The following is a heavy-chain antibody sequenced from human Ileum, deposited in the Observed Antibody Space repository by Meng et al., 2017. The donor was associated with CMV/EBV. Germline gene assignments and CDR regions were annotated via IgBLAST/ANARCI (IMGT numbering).Heavy chain of an antibody. CDR1: GFTFSSYT. CDR3: ARRSPSTNLDY. J-gene: IGHJ4*02. V-gene: IGHV3-30-3*01. Sequence: GGSLRLSCAASGFTFSSYTMHWVRQAPGKVLEWVAVISYDGSTKYYADSVKGRFTISRDDSKNTLYLQMNSLSAEDTALYYCARRSPSTNLDYWGQGTLVTVSS. CDR2: ISYDGSTK. D-gene: IGHD2-8*01.